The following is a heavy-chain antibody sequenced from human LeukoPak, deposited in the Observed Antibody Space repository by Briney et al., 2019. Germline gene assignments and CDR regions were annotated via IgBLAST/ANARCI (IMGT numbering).Heavy chain of an antibody. J-gene: IGHJ4*02. CDR2: IRGSGGST. V-gene: IGHV3-23*01. D-gene: IGHD6-19*01. CDR3: AKPRENSSGVGRYFDY. CDR1: GFTFSSSA. Sequence: GGSLRLSCAVSGFTFSSSAMSSVRQAPGKGLEWVSAIRGSGGSTYYADTVKGRFTISRDNSKNTLYLQMNSLRAEDTAVYYCAKPRENSSGVGRYFDYWGQGTLVTVSS.